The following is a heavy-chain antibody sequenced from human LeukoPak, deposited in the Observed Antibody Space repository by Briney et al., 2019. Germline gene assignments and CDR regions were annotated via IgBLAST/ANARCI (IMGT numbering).Heavy chain of an antibody. J-gene: IGHJ4*02. D-gene: IGHD2-21*01. CDR3: ARDRVWTILY. V-gene: IGHV3-7*01. CDR1: GFTFSNYW. Sequence: PGGSLRLSCVGSGFTFSNYWMNWFRQAPGKGLEWVANINQDGSETYYEDSVKGRFTISRDNARKSLYLQVNSLRAEDTAVYYCARDRVWTILYWGQGTVVTVSS. CDR2: INQDGSET.